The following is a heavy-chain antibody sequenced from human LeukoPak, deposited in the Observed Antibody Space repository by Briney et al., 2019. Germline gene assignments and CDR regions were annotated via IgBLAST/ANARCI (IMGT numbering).Heavy chain of an antibody. CDR1: GFTFSSYG. CDR3: AKPDYGDYVGYFDY. CDR2: ISYDGSKK. Sequence: GRSLRLSCAASGFTFSSYGMHWVRQAPGKGLEWVAVISYDGSKKYYADSVKGRFTISRDNSKNTLYLQMNSLRAEDTAVYYCAKPDYGDYVGYFDYWGQGTLVTVSS. J-gene: IGHJ4*02. D-gene: IGHD4-17*01. V-gene: IGHV3-30*18.